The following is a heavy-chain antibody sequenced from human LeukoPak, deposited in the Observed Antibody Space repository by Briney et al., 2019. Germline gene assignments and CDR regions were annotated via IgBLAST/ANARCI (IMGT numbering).Heavy chain of an antibody. CDR2: IFHTGRT. CDR1: GGSISDTNY. J-gene: IGHJ4*02. V-gene: IGHV4-4*02. D-gene: IGHD3-9*01. CDR3: ARANFDTLTGWGHFDS. Sequence: SETLSLTCVVSGGSISDTNYWSWVRQSPGKGLEWIGEIFHTGRTNSNPFLKSRATLSVDKSKNQFSLKMNSVTAADTAMYYCARANFDTLTGWGHFDSWGQGTLVTVSS.